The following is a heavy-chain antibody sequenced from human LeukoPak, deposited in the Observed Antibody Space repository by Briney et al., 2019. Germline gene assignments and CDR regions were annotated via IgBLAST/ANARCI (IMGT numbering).Heavy chain of an antibody. CDR3: AKGGIAAAGTGYFQH. Sequence: GGSLRLSCAASGSTVSSNYMSWVRQAPGKGLEWVSVIYSGGSTYYADSVKGRFTISRDNSKNTLYLQMNSLRAEDTAVYYCAKGGIAAAGTGYFQHWGQGTLVTVSS. CDR1: GSTVSSNY. V-gene: IGHV3-53*01. CDR2: IYSGGST. D-gene: IGHD6-13*01. J-gene: IGHJ1*01.